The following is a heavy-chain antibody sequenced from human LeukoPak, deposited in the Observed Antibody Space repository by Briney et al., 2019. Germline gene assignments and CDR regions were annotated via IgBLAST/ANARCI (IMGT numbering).Heavy chain of an antibody. V-gene: IGHV1-2*02. Sequence: ASVKVSCKVSGYTFTGYYMHWVRQAPGQGLEWMGWINPNSGGTNYAQKFQGRVTMTRDTSISTAYMELSRLRSDDSAVYYCARDLMVVAATPTFDYWGQGTLVTVSS. J-gene: IGHJ4*02. D-gene: IGHD2-15*01. CDR1: GYTFTGYY. CDR3: ARDLMVVAATPTFDY. CDR2: INPNSGGT.